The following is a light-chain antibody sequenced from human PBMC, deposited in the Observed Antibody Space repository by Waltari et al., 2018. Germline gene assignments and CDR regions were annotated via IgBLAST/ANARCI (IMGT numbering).Light chain of an antibody. CDR3: CSYAGLGIYV. CDR2: EVT. Sequence: VSGSPGQSITVSCTGTSSDVGNYNLVSWYQQYPGKAPRIMVYEVTKRTSGVSDRFFGSKSGNTASLTISGLQSEDEADYYCCSYAGLGIYVFGTGTKVTVL. J-gene: IGLJ1*01. V-gene: IGLV2-23*02. CDR1: SSDVGNYNL.